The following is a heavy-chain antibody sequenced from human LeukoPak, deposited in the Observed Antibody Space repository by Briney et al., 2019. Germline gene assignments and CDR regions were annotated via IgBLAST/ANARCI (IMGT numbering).Heavy chain of an antibody. CDR1: GYTFTGYY. J-gene: IGHJ4*02. D-gene: IGHD2-15*01. CDR3: ARDVGYCSGGSCSTLFDY. CDR2: INPNSGGT. V-gene: IGHV1-2*02. Sequence: GASVKVSCKASGYTFTGYYMHWVRQAPGQGLEGMGWINPNSGGTNYAQKFQGRVTMTRDTSISTAYMELSRLRSDDTAVYYCARDVGYCSGGSCSTLFDYWGQGTLVTVSS.